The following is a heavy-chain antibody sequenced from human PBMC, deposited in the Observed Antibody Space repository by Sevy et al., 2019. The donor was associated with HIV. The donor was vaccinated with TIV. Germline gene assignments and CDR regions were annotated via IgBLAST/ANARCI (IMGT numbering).Heavy chain of an antibody. D-gene: IGHD3-10*01. V-gene: IGHV4-61*03. Sequence: SETLSLTCTVSGDSVSSGSYYWGWIRQRPGKGLEWSDNIYYSGSTNFNPSLKSRATISIHTSKTHFSLRLTAVTAADTAVYYCAKSAPYFHGSGRTFDYWGQGILVTVSS. CDR3: AKSAPYFHGSGRTFDY. CDR1: GDSVSSGSYY. CDR2: IYYSGST. J-gene: IGHJ4*02.